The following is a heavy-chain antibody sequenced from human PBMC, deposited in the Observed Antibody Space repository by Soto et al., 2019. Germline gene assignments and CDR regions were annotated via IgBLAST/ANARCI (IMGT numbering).Heavy chain of an antibody. Sequence: ASVKVSCKASGGTFSSYTISWVRQAPGQGLEWMGRIIPILGIANHAQKFQGRVTITADKSTSTAYMELSSLRSEDTAVYYCASELGYCSSTSCYEGAFDYWGQGTLVTVSS. J-gene: IGHJ4*02. CDR1: GGTFSSYT. CDR3: ASELGYCSSTSCYEGAFDY. V-gene: IGHV1-69*02. CDR2: IIPILGIA. D-gene: IGHD2-2*01.